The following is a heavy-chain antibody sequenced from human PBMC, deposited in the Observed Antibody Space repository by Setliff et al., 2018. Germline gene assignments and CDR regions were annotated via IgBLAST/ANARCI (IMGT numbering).Heavy chain of an antibody. J-gene: IGHJ4*02. D-gene: IGHD2-15*01. CDR3: ARASVVHAIAVGY. CDR1: GGSISSGVYY. V-gene: IGHV4-39*01. Sequence: SETLSLTCTVSGGSISSGVYYWAWIRRPPGKGLEWIGRIYYRGDTYYNASLKSRLTLSVDTSKNQVSLNLRSVTAADTAVYYCARASVVHAIAVGYWGQGTLVTVSS. CDR2: IYYRGDT.